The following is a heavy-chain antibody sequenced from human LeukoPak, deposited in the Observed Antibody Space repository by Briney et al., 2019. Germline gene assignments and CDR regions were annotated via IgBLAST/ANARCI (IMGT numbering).Heavy chain of an antibody. D-gene: IGHD6-19*01. CDR1: GFTFSSYG. J-gene: IGHJ4*02. V-gene: IGHV3-33*01. CDR2: IWYDGSNK. CDR3: AREIAVAGYFDY. Sequence: GGSLRLSCAASGFTFSSYGMHWVRQAPGKGLEWVAVIWYDGSNKYYADSVKGRFTISRDNSKSTLYLQMNSLRAEDTAVYYCAREIAVAGYFDYWGQGTLVTVSS.